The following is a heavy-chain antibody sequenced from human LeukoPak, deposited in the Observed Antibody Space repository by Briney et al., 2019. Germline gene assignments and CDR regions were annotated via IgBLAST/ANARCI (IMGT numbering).Heavy chain of an antibody. CDR2: INPSGGST. CDR3: AIPPRRDYYYYYGMDV. CDR1: GYTFTSYY. V-gene: IGHV1-46*01. Sequence: GASVKVSCKASGYTFTSYYMHWVRQAPGQGLEWMGIINPSGGSTSYAQKFQGRVTMTRDTSTSTVYMELSSLRSEDTAVYYCAIPPRRDYYYYYGMDVWGQGTTVTVSS. J-gene: IGHJ6*02.